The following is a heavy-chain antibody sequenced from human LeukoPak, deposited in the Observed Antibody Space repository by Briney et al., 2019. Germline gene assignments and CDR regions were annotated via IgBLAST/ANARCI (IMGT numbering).Heavy chain of an antibody. CDR1: GGSISPFY. D-gene: IGHD3-10*01. CDR2: IYYTGGT. CDR3: ARVGVDYYYYGMDV. V-gene: IGHV4-59*01. Sequence: NSSETLSLTCTVSGGSISPFYWNWIRQPPGKGLEWIGYIYYTGGTSYSPSLNSRATISVDTSKNQISLKLNSVTAADTAVYYCARVGVDYYYYGMDVWGQGTTVTVSS. J-gene: IGHJ6*02.